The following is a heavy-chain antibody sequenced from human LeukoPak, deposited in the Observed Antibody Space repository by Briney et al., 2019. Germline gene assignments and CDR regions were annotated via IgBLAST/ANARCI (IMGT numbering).Heavy chain of an antibody. D-gene: IGHD4-17*01. Sequence: GRSLRLSCAASGFTFDDYAMHWVRQAPGKGLEWVSGISWNSGSIGYADSVKGRFTISRDNAKNSLYLQMNSLRAEDTALYYCAKDDGDRYFDLWGRGTLVTVSS. V-gene: IGHV3-9*01. CDR1: GFTFDDYA. CDR2: ISWNSGSI. J-gene: IGHJ2*01. CDR3: AKDDGDRYFDL.